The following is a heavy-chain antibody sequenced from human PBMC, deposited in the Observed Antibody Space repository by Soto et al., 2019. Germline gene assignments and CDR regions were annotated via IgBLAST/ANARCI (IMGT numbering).Heavy chain of an antibody. V-gene: IGHV3-23*01. CDR1: GFPFIHFA. CDR2: ISGTGSRT. Sequence: PGGSLRLSXAASGFPFIHFAMSWVRQSPGKGLEWVSAISGTGSRTWYADSVRGRFTVSRDNSKNTLYLQMNSLRDEDTAVDYCAKFGASGSYFQFDYWGPGTLVTVSS. D-gene: IGHD3-10*01. J-gene: IGHJ4*02. CDR3: AKFGASGSYFQFDY.